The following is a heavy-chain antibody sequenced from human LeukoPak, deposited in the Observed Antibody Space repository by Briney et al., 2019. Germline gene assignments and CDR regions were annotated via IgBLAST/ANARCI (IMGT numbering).Heavy chain of an antibody. CDR1: GYTFTDYY. Sequence: ASVKVSCKASGYTFTDYYLHWMRQAPGQGLEWMGWISAYNGNTNYAQKLQGRATMTTDTSTSTAYMELRSLRSDDTAVYYCARVVVVAAIQGWFDPWGQGTLVTVSS. CDR2: ISAYNGNT. J-gene: IGHJ5*02. CDR3: ARVVVVAAIQGWFDP. V-gene: IGHV1-18*04. D-gene: IGHD2-15*01.